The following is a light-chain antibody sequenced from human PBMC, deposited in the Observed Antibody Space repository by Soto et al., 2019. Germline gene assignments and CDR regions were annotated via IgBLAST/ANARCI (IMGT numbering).Light chain of an antibody. CDR2: GEF. J-gene: IGKJ1*01. CDR3: QQYNDWPLT. CDR1: QSVRSN. Sequence: EIVMTQSPVTLSVSPGERATLSCSASQSVRSNLAWYQHKPGQAPSLLIYGEFTRATGIPARFSGTGSGTEFTLTISSLQDEDFALYYCQQYNDWPLTFGQGTKVEV. V-gene: IGKV3-15*01.